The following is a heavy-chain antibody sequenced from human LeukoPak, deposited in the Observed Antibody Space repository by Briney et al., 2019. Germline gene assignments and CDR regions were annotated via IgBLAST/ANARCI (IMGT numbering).Heavy chain of an antibody. CDR1: GGSISSYY. Sequence: PSETLSLTCTVSGGSISSYYWSWIRQPPGKGLEWIGYIYTSGSTNYNPSLKSRVTISVDTSKNQFSLKLSSVTAADTAVYYCARWGNNYGDDGFDYWGQGTLVTVSS. CDR3: ARWGNNYGDDGFDY. CDR2: IYTSGST. D-gene: IGHD4-17*01. V-gene: IGHV4-4*09. J-gene: IGHJ4*02.